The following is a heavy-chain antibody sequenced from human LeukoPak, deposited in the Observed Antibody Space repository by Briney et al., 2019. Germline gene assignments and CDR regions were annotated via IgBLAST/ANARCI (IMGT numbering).Heavy chain of an antibody. D-gene: IGHD3-10*01. CDR2: MNPNSGNT. V-gene: IGHV1-8*01. Sequence: ASVKVSCKASGYTFTSYYMHWVRQAPGQGLEWMGWMNPNSGNTGYAQKFQGRVTITRNTSISTAYMELSSLRSEDTAVYYCARPLVYGSGDAFDIWGQGTMVTVSS. J-gene: IGHJ3*02. CDR3: ARPLVYGSGDAFDI. CDR1: GYTFTSYY.